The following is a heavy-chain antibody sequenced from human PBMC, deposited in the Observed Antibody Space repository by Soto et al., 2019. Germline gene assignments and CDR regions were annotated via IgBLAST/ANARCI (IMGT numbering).Heavy chain of an antibody. Sequence: QLQLQESGPGLVKPSETLSLTCSVSGGSISNDNYYWGWIRQPPGKGLEWIGSIYYSGSTYYNPSLKSRVSISVDTSKNQFSLKLSSVTAADAAVYYCARHRRYGDYPYYYYYMDVWGKGTTVTVSS. D-gene: IGHD4-17*01. CDR3: ARHRRYGDYPYYYYYMDV. CDR2: IYYSGST. V-gene: IGHV4-39*01. CDR1: GGSISNDNYY. J-gene: IGHJ6*03.